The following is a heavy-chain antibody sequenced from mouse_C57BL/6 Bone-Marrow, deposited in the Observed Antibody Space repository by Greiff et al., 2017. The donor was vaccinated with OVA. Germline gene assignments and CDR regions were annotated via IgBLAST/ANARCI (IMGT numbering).Heavy chain of an antibody. D-gene: IGHD1-1*01. J-gene: IGHJ3*01. Sequence: QVQLKQPGAELVRPGSSVKLSCKASGYTFTSYWMHWVKQRPIQGLEWIGNIDPSDSETHYNQKFKDKATLTVDKSSSTAYMQLSSLTSEDSAVYYCARGDYGSSWGFAYWGQGTLVTVSA. CDR1: GYTFTSYW. V-gene: IGHV1-52*01. CDR2: IDPSDSET. CDR3: ARGDYGSSWGFAY.